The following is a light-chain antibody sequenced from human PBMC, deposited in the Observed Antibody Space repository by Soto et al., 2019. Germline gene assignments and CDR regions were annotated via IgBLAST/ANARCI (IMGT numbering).Light chain of an antibody. CDR3: MQTLQTPYT. V-gene: IGKV2-28*01. Sequence: DIVMTQSPLSLPVTPGEPASISCRSSQSLLYGAGYMYVDWYLQKPGQPPQLLIFLGSNRAPGVPDRFSGSVSGTDFTLKISRVETEDLGVYYCMQTLQTPYTFGPGTKLEIK. CDR2: LGS. CDR1: QSLLYGAGYMY. J-gene: IGKJ2*01.